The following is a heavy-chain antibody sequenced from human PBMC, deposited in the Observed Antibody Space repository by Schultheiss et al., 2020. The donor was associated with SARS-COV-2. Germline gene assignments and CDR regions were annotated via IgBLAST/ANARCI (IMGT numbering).Heavy chain of an antibody. D-gene: IGHD2-15*01. CDR3: TTDYCSGGSCYYNDAFDI. J-gene: IGHJ3*02. V-gene: IGHV3-30*07. Sequence: GGSLRLSCAASGFTFSSYAMHWVRQAPGKGLEWVAVISYDGSNKYYADSVKGRFTISRDNSKNTLYLQMNSLKTEDTAVYYCTTDYCSGGSCYYNDAFDIWGQGTMVTVSS. CDR1: GFTFSSYA. CDR2: ISYDGSNK.